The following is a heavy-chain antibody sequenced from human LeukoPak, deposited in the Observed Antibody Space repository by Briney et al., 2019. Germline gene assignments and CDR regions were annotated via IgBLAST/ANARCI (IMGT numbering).Heavy chain of an antibody. CDR2: MKPNSGNT. V-gene: IGHV1-8*01. CDR3: ATGGSYYGGNAFDI. J-gene: IGHJ3*02. Sequence: ASVKVSCKASGYTFTNYDINWVRQATGQGLEWMGYMKPNSGNTGYAQKFQGRVTMTRDTSISTAYMELSSLTSEDTAVYYCATGGSYYGGNAFDIWGQGTMVTVSS. CDR1: GYTFTNYD. D-gene: IGHD1-26*01.